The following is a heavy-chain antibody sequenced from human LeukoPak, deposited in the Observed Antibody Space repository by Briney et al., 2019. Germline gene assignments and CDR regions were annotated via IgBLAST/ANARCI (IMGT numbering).Heavy chain of an antibody. Sequence: SETLSLTCTVSGGSISSSSYYWGWIRQPPGKGLEWIGEINHSGSTNYNPSLKSRVTISVDTSKNQFSLKLSSVTAADTAVYYCARRGGQPDYWGQGTLVTVSS. CDR1: GGSISSSSYY. CDR3: ARRGGQPDY. D-gene: IGHD3-16*01. J-gene: IGHJ4*02. V-gene: IGHV4-39*07. CDR2: INHSGST.